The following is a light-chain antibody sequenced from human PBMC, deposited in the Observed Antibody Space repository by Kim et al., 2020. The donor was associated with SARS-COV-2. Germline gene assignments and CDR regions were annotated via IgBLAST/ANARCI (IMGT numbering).Light chain of an antibody. V-gene: IGLV6-57*01. CDR2: EDN. J-gene: IGLJ3*02. CDR3: QSYDSTNRV. CDR1: SGSISSNY. Sequence: LTQPHSVSESPGKTVTISCTRSSGSISSNYVQWYQQRPGSSPTPVIFEDNQRPSGVPDRFFGSIDSSSNSASLSISGLKTEDEADYYCQSYDSTNRVFGGGTQLTVL.